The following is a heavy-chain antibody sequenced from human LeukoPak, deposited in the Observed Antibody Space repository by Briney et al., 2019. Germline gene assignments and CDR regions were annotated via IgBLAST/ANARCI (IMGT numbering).Heavy chain of an antibody. D-gene: IGHD3-22*01. CDR2: INWNGGST. CDR1: GLTFDDYG. Sequence: GGSLRLSCAASGLTFDDYGMSWVRQSPGKGLEWVSGINWNGGSTGYADSVKGRFTISRDNAKNSLYLQMNSLRAEDTALYYCARGLSYYDSSGYGGRFDYWGQGTLVTVSS. CDR3: ARGLSYYDSSGYGGRFDY. J-gene: IGHJ4*02. V-gene: IGHV3-20*04.